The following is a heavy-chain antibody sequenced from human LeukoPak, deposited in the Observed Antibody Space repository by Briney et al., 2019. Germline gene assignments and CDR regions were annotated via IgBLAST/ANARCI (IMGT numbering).Heavy chain of an antibody. D-gene: IGHD3-10*01. CDR2: IYSGVST. CDR1: GFTVSSNY. J-gene: IGHJ3*01. CDR3: ARDEGYGSWSFDF. V-gene: IGHV3-53*01. Sequence: GGSLRLSCAASGFTVSSNYMSWVRQAPGKGLEWVSVIYSGVSTYYADSVKGRFTISRDNSKNTLYLQMNSLRAEDTAVYYCARDEGYGSWSFDFWGQGTMVTVSS.